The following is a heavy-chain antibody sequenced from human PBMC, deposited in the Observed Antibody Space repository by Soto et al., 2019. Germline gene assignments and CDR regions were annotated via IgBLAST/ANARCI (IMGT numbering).Heavy chain of an antibody. J-gene: IGHJ4*02. V-gene: IGHV2-5*01. Sequence: SGPTLVNPTQTLTLTCTFSGFSLSTSGVGVGWIRQPPGKALEWLALIYWNDDKRYSPSLKSRLTITKDTSKNQVVLTMTNMDPVDTATYYCARRYYYDSSGYWFDYWGQGTLVTVSS. CDR2: IYWNDDK. CDR3: ARRYYYDSSGYWFDY. CDR1: GFSLSTSGVG. D-gene: IGHD3-22*01.